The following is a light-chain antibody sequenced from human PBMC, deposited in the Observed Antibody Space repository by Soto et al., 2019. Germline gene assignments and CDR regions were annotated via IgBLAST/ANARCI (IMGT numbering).Light chain of an antibody. CDR3: ATWDDSLSGVI. J-gene: IGLJ2*01. CDR1: SSNVGNNY. V-gene: IGLV1-47*01. CDR2: RSH. Sequence: QSVLTQPPSVSGTPGQRVTVSCSGSSSNVGNNYVFWYQHLPGAAPKLLIYRSHQRPSGVPDRFSGSKSGSSASLSISGLRSEDEADYYCATWDDSLSGVIFGGGTKLTVL.